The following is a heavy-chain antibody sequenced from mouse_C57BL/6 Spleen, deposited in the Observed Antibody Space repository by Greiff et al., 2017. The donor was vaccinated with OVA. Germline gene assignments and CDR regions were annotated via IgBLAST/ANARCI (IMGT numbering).Heavy chain of an antibody. V-gene: IGHV7-3*01. J-gene: IGHJ4*01. CDR1: GFTFTDYY. Sequence: EVQLVESGGGLVQPGGSLSLSCAASGFTFTDYYMSWVRQPPGKALEWLGFIRNKANGYTTEYSASVKGRFTISRDKSQSILYLQMNALRAEDSATYYCARWVYYAMDYWGQGTSVTVSS. CDR2: IRNKANGYTT. CDR3: ARWVYYAMDY.